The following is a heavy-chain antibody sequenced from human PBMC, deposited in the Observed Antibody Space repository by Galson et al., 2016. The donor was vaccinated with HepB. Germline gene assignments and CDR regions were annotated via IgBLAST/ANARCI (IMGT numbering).Heavy chain of an antibody. CDR3: VRDNFADY. D-gene: IGHD4-23*01. V-gene: IGHV3-23*01. Sequence: SLRLSCAASGFTFSNYPMNWVRQAPGKGLQWVSTIAARGDGSYYEDSVRGRFTISRDNSKNTLSLQMNNLGVEDTALYFCVRDNFADYWGQGTLVTVSS. CDR1: GFTFSNYP. CDR2: IAARGDGS. J-gene: IGHJ4*02.